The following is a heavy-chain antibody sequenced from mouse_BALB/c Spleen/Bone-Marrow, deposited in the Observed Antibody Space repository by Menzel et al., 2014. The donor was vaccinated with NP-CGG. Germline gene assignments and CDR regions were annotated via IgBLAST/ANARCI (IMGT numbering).Heavy chain of an antibody. Sequence: EVKVVESGGGLVQPGESLKLSCESNEYEFPSHDMSWVRKTPEKRLELVAAFNSDGGSTYYPDTMERRFIISRDNSKKTLYLQMSGLRSEDTAFYHCARHGDYYGSSLFAYWGQGTLVTVSA. CDR2: FNSDGGST. CDR3: ARHGDYYGSSLFAY. V-gene: IGHV5-2*01. D-gene: IGHD1-1*01. CDR1: EYEFPSHD. J-gene: IGHJ3*01.